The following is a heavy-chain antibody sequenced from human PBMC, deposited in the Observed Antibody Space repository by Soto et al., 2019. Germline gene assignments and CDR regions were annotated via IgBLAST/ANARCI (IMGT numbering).Heavy chain of an antibody. D-gene: IGHD4-17*01. Sequence: SGPTLVNPTQTLTLTCTFSGFSLSTSGMGVGWIRQPPGKALEWLALIYWDDDKRYSPSLKSRLTITKDTSKNQVVLTMTNMDPVDTATYYCSLATTVKTTYAFDFWGQGTMVTVSS. CDR2: IYWDDDK. CDR3: SLATTVKTTYAFDF. J-gene: IGHJ3*01. V-gene: IGHV2-5*02. CDR1: GFSLSTSGMG.